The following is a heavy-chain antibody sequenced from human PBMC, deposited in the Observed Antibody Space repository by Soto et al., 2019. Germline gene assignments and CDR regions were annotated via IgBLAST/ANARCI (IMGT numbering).Heavy chain of an antibody. V-gene: IGHV4-4*02. CDR3: ARTSYDILTGDYYYYGMDV. J-gene: IGHJ6*02. CDR2: IYHSGST. Sequence: SETLSLTCAVSGGSISSSNWWSWVRQPPGKGLEWIGEIYHSGSTNYNPSLKSRVTISVDKSKNQFSLKLSSVTAADTAVYYCARTSYDILTGDYYYYGMDVWGQGTTVTVSS. D-gene: IGHD3-9*01. CDR1: GGSISSSNW.